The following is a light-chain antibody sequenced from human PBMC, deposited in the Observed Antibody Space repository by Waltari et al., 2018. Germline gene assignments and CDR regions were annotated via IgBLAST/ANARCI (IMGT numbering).Light chain of an antibody. Sequence: DIHMTQSPSSLSASVGDRVTITCRAGQSISSSLNWYQQKPGKAPKLVIYAASSFQSRVPSRFSGSGSGTDFTLTISSLQPEDIATYYCQQSYSTPFTFGPGTIVDIK. CDR3: QQSYSTPFT. J-gene: IGKJ3*01. V-gene: IGKV1-39*01. CDR2: AAS. CDR1: QSISSS.